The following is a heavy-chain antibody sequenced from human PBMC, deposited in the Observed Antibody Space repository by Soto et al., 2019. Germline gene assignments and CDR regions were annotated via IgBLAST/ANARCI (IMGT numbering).Heavy chain of an antibody. D-gene: IGHD6-6*01. CDR2: IYPGDSKT. J-gene: IGHJ4*02. V-gene: IGHV5-51*01. Sequence: GESLKISCKGSGFSFTTYWIAWVRQMPGKGLEWMGIIYPGDSKTTYSPSFQGQVTISADKSISTAYLQWSSLKASDTAMYYCARRPVTGQLGIDYWGQGTLVTVSS. CDR3: ARRPVTGQLGIDY. CDR1: GFSFTTYW.